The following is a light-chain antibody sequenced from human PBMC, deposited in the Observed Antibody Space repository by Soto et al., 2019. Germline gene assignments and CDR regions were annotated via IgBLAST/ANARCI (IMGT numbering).Light chain of an antibody. CDR1: QSISSW. Sequence: DIQMTQSPSTLSTSVGDRVTITCRASQSISSWLAWYQQKPGKAPKLLIYKASSLETGVPSRLSGSGSGTQFTLTISSLQTDDFAPYHCQHYSGYPWTFEEATKV. CDR2: KAS. CDR3: QHYSGYPWT. V-gene: IGKV1-5*03. J-gene: IGKJ1*01.